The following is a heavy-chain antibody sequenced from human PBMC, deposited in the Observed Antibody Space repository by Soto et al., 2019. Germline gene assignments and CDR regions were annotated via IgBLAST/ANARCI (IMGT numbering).Heavy chain of an antibody. V-gene: IGHV3-23*01. D-gene: IGHD3-3*01. CDR3: AKKVTIYAVDPADY. CDR1: GFTFSNYG. J-gene: IGHJ4*02. CDR2: MSGSGDDA. Sequence: EVQLLESGGGLVQPGGSLRLSCAASGFTFSNYGMSWVRQAPGKGLEWVSVMSGSGDDAYYADSVKGRFTISRDNSKNMLYRQMNSLRAEDTAVYFCAKKVTIYAVDPADYWGQGTQVAVSS.